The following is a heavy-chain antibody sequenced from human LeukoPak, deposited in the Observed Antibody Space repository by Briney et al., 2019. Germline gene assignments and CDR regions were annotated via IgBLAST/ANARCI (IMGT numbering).Heavy chain of an antibody. D-gene: IGHD3-3*01. V-gene: IGHV3-30*02. Sequence: PGGSLRLSCAASGFTFSSYGMHWVRQAPGKGLEWVAFIRYDGSNKYYADSVKGRFTISRDNSKNTLYLQMNSLRAEDTAVYYCARPFSDFSNNWFDPWGQGTLVTVSS. CDR1: GFTFSSYG. CDR3: ARPFSDFSNNWFDP. J-gene: IGHJ5*02. CDR2: IRYDGSNK.